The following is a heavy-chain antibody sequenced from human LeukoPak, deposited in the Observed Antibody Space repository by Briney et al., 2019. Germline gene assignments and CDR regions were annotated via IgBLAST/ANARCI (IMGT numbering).Heavy chain of an antibody. CDR1: GYTFTDYY. J-gene: IGHJ3*02. CDR2: IIPILGIA. D-gene: IGHD3-22*01. CDR3: ARLAYDSSGYYAFDI. V-gene: IGHV1-69*02. Sequence: ASVKVSCKASGYTFTDYYVHWVRQAPGQGLEWMGRIIPILGIANYAQKFQGRVTITADKSTSTAYMELSSLRSEDTAVYYCARLAYDSSGYYAFDIWGQGTMVTVSS.